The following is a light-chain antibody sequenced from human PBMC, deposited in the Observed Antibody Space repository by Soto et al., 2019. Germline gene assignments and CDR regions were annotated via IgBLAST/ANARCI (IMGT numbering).Light chain of an antibody. Sequence: QSALTQPRSVSGSPGQSVTISCTGTSSDVGGYNYVSWYQQHPDKAPKLMIYDVTKRPSGVPDRFSGSKSGSTASLTISGLQAEDEDDYHCCSYAGSFYVFGTGTKLTVL. J-gene: IGLJ1*01. CDR1: SSDVGGYNY. CDR3: CSYAGSFYV. V-gene: IGLV2-11*01. CDR2: DVT.